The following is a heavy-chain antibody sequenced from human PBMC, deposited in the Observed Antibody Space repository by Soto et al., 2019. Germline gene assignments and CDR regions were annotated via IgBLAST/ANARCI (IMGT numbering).Heavy chain of an antibody. CDR3: ARHAGYSSGRRWFDP. CDR2: IYHSGST. J-gene: IGHJ5*02. V-gene: IGHV4-39*01. Sequence: SETPSITCTVSGGSISSSSYFGGWIHQPPGKGLEWIGSIYHSGSTSDNPSLRSRVTISVDTSKNQFSLKLSSVTAADTAVYFCARHAGYSSGRRWFDPWGQGTLVTVSS. CDR1: GGSISSSSYF. D-gene: IGHD3-22*01.